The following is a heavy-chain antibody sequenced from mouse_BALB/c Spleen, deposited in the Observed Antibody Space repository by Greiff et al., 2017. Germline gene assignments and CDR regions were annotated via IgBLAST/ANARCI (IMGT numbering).Heavy chain of an antibody. CDR2: INPNNGGT. Sequence: VQLQQSGPELVKPGASVKIPCKASGYTFTDYNMDWVKQSHGKSLEWIGDINPNNGGTIYNQKFKGKATLTVDKSSSTAYMELRSLTSEDTAVYYCARWLLRPYAMDYWGQGTSVTVSS. D-gene: IGHD1-2*01. V-gene: IGHV1-18*01. CDR3: ARWLLRPYAMDY. CDR1: GYTFTDYN. J-gene: IGHJ4*01.